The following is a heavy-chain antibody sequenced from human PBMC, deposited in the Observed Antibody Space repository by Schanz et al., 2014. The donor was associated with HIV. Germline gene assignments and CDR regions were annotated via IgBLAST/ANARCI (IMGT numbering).Heavy chain of an antibody. CDR1: GFTFSNAW. D-gene: IGHD6-19*01. CDR2: ISGSGVST. J-gene: IGHJ4*02. Sequence: EVQLVESGGGLVKPGGSLRLSCAASGFTFSNAWMSWVRQAPGKGLEWVSSISGSGVSTFYAGSVKGRFAISRDKSKNTLYLQMNSLRVEDTAVYYCAKMARSVAANTNFDYWGQGTLVTVSS. V-gene: IGHV3-23*04. CDR3: AKMARSVAANTNFDY.